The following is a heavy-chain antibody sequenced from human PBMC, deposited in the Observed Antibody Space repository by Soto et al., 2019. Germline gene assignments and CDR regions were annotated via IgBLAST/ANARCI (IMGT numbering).Heavy chain of an antibody. J-gene: IGHJ3*01. Sequence: SLRLSCAASGFTFGAYSLHWFRQLPGKGLEGVSGIGGDSGSSGYADSVRGRFTVSRDNAKNSLFLQMSSLSPADTHLYYCTKRRSARPGFDAFDLWGQGTMVNVSS. CDR3: TKRRSARPGFDAFDL. V-gene: IGHV3-9*01. CDR2: IGGDSGSS. CDR1: GFTFGAYS.